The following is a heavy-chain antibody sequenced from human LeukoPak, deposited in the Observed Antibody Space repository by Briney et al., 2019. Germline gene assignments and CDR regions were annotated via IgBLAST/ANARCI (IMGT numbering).Heavy chain of an antibody. J-gene: IGHJ4*02. CDR1: GFTVSSYW. CDR3: ARDSGVGDAPEN. Sequence: GGSLRLSYAASGFTVSSYWMHWVRQAPGKGLVWVSRLNTDGSSTTYADSVKGRFTISRDNAKNTLYLQMNSLRAEDTAVYYCARDSGVGDAPENWGQGTLVTVSS. CDR2: LNTDGSST. D-gene: IGHD3-10*01. V-gene: IGHV3-74*01.